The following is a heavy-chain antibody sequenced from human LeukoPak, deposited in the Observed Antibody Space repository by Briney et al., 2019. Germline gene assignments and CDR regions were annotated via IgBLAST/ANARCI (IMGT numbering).Heavy chain of an antibody. V-gene: IGHV4-4*07. J-gene: IGHJ4*02. D-gene: IGHD6-13*01. CDR1: GGSISSYY. CDR2: IYTSGST. Sequence: SETLSLTCTVSGGSISSYYWSWIRQPAGKGLEWIGHIYTSGSTKYNPSLKSRVTISLDKSENQFSLKLSSVTAADTAVYYCAGDGYRTSWYYYWGQGTLVTVSS. CDR3: AGDGYRTSWYYY.